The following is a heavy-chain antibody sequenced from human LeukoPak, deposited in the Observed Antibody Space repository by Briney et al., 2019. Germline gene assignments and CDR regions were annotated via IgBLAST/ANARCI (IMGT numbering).Heavy chain of an antibody. J-gene: IGHJ4*02. CDR1: GFTFSSYA. CDR3: AKDSCSGGSCYHDY. CDR2: ISGSGGST. D-gene: IGHD2-15*01. V-gene: IGHV3-23*01. Sequence: GGSLRLSCAASGFTFSSYAMSWVRQAPGKGLEWVSAISGSGGSTYYADSVKGRFTISRDNSKNTLYLQMNSLRAEDTAVYYCAKDSCSGGSCYHDYWGQGTLATVSS.